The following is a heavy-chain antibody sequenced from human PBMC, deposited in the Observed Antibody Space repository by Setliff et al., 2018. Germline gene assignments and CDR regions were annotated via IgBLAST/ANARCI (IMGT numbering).Heavy chain of an antibody. CDR3: ARGEAMIVEQTDFDY. CDR1: GYTSTGYY. D-gene: IGHD3-22*01. J-gene: IGHJ4*02. Sequence: ASVKVSCKASGYTSTGYYMHWVRQAPGQGLEWMGWINPNSGGTNYAQKFQGWVTMTRDTSISTAYMELSRLRSDDTAVYYCARGEAMIVEQTDFDYWGQGTLVTVS. V-gene: IGHV1-2*04. CDR2: INPNSGGT.